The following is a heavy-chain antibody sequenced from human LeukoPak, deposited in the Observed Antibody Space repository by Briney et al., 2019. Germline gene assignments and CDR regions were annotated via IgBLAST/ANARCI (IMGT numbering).Heavy chain of an antibody. Sequence: GASLQISCKASGSNFASFWIGWVRPLPGKGLEWMAMIYPGDSDTTYNPSFEGEVTISTDQSVSNVYLQWNSLKASDTAMYYCVRQGGRGGSIWGSSDCWGQGTLVIVSS. CDR3: VRQGGRGGSIWGSSDC. CDR2: IYPGDSDT. CDR1: GSNFASFW. V-gene: IGHV5-51*01. D-gene: IGHD3-16*01. J-gene: IGHJ4*02.